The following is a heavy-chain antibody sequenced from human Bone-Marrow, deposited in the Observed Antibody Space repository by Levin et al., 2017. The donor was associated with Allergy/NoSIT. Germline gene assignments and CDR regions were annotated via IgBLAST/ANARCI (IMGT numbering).Heavy chain of an antibody. CDR2: IYYSGST. V-gene: IGHV4-30-4*01. D-gene: IGHD3-3*01. CDR3: ARGEGADGFWSGYNSYYYYYGLDV. CDR1: GASISSGDYY. Sequence: SETLSLTCSVSGASISSGDYYWSWIRQTPGKGLEWIGHIYYSGSTYYNPSLKSRVTISVDTSKNQFSLKVTSVTAADTAVYYCARGEGADGFWSGYNSYYYYYGLDVWGQGTTVTVSS. J-gene: IGHJ6*02.